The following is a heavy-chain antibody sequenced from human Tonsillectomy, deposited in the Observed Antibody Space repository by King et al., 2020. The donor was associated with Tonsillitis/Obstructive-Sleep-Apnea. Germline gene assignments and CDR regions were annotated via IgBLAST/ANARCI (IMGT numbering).Heavy chain of an antibody. J-gene: IGHJ4*02. D-gene: IGHD2-2*02. CDR1: GFTFSSYG. CDR3: ARVPYCSSTSCDTLQNASRFDY. V-gene: IGHV3-33*01. CDR2: IWYDGSNR. Sequence: VQLVESGGGVVQPGRSLRLSCAASGFTFSSYGMHWVRQAPGKGLEWVALIWYDGSNRYYAGSVKGRFTISRDNSKNTLYLQMNSLRAEDTAVYYCARVPYCSSTSCDTLQNASRFDYWGQGTLFTVSS.